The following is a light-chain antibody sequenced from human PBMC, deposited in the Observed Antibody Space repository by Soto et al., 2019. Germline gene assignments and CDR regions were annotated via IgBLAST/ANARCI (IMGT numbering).Light chain of an antibody. CDR3: QQLNSYLIT. CDR1: QSLNSR. CDR2: KAS. V-gene: IGKV1-5*03. Sequence: DIQLTQSPSTLSASVGDRVTLTCRASQSLNSRLAWYQQRPGKAPKLLIYKASTLKSGVPSRFSGSGSGTEFTLTISSLQPEDFATYYCQQLNSYLITFGQGTRLEIK. J-gene: IGKJ5*01.